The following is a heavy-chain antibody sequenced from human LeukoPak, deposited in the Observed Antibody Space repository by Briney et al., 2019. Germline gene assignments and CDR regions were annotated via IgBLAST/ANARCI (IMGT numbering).Heavy chain of an antibody. J-gene: IGHJ4*02. CDR2: IKQDESEK. D-gene: IGHD1-1*01. Sequence: PGGSLRLSCAASGFTFSSYWMSWVRQAPGKGLEWVANIKQDESEKYYVDSVKGRFTISRDNAKNSLYLQMNSLRAEDTAVYYCARDEIEGPTKLDYWGQGILVTVSS. V-gene: IGHV3-7*01. CDR1: GFTFSSYW. CDR3: ARDEIEGPTKLDY.